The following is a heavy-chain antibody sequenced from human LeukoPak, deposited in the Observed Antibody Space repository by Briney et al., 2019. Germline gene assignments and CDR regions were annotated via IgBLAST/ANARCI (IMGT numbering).Heavy chain of an antibody. Sequence: PSETLSLTCTVSGGYINSYYWSWIRQPPGGGLEWIGYIYYNGNTNYSPSLKSRVTISIDKSKKQFSLQQTSVTAADTAVYYCARQSREGYNIFDYWGQGILVTVSS. V-gene: IGHV4-59*08. CDR3: ARQSREGYNIFDY. CDR1: GGYINSYY. J-gene: IGHJ4*02. CDR2: IYYNGNT. D-gene: IGHD5-24*01.